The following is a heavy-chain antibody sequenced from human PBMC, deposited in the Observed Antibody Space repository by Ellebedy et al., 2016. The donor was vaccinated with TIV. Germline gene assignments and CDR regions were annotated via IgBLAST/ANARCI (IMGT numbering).Heavy chain of an antibody. CDR2: ISESGGNT. CDR1: GFTFHAFA. D-gene: IGHD3-16*01. Sequence: GESLKISCAASGFTFHAFAMSWVRQAPGKGLEWVSTISESGGNTYYVDSVEGRFTISRDNSQKTLYLQMNTLRVEETAVYYCAKDKGRGPYGLDVWGQGTTVTVSS. J-gene: IGHJ6*02. CDR3: AKDKGRGPYGLDV. V-gene: IGHV3-23*01.